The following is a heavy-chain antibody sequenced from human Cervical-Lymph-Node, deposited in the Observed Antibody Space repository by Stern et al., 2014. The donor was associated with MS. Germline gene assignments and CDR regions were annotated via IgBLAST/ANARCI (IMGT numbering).Heavy chain of an antibody. CDR1: GFSFSSYN. V-gene: IGHV3-21*01. D-gene: IGHD2-15*01. CDR3: ARARGSLRLVSCPSGRCYSLDS. J-gene: IGHJ4*02. CDR2: ISSSGRNL. Sequence: EMQLVESGGGLVRPGGSLGLSCAASGFSFSSYNMNWVRQAPGKGLQWVSSISSSGRNLQYADSVKGRFTISRDNALNSLFLQMNSLRAEDTAVYYCARARGSLRLVSCPSGRCYSLDSWGQGTLVTVSS.